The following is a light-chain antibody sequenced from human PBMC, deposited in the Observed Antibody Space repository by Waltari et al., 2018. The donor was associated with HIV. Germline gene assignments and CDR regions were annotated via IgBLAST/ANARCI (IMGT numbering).Light chain of an antibody. CDR2: DAS. CDR3: QQLHTFPLT. Sequence: DIQLTQSPSFLSASVGDRVTVACRASQDISDFLAWYQQKPGTAPRVLIYDASTLYSGVPSRFRGSGSGTEFTLTSSSLQPEDFASYYCQQLHTFPLTFGGGTKV. J-gene: IGKJ4*01. V-gene: IGKV1-9*01. CDR1: QDISDF.